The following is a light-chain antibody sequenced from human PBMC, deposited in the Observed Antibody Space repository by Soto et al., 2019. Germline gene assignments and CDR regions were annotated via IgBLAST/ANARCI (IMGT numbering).Light chain of an antibody. CDR2: DTS. CDR3: QQYGDSPKT. CDR1: QSVSSS. Sequence: EIVVTQSPATLSVSPGERVTLSCRASQSVSSSLAWYQQRPGQAPRLLIYDTSTRAAGISARFSGSGSGTEFTLTISSLQSEDFAVYYCQQYGDSPKTFGQGTKLEIK. J-gene: IGKJ2*01. V-gene: IGKV3-15*01.